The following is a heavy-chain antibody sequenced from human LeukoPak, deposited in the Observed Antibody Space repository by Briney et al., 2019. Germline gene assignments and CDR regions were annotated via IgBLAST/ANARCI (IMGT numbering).Heavy chain of an antibody. CDR3: ARGHCSSTSCYTRYYYYGMDV. V-gene: IGHV1-8*01. CDR2: MNPNSGNT. J-gene: IGHJ6*02. D-gene: IGHD2-2*02. CDR1: GYTFTSYD. Sequence: ASVKVSRKASGYTFTSYDINWVRQATGQGLEWMGRMNPNSGNTGYAQKFQGRVTMTRNTSISTAYMELSSLRSEDTAVYYCARGHCSSTSCYTRYYYYGMDVWGQGTTVTVSS.